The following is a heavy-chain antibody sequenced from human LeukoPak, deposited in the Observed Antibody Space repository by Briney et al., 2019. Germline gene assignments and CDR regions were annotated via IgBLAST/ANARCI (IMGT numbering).Heavy chain of an antibody. D-gene: IGHD7-27*01. Sequence: SVTLSLTCAVYGASFSYDYWSWIRQAPGKGLEWIGEINHSGSITYNPSLESRVTISAEKSKSQFSLRLTSVTAADTAVYYCAKGVWAPRFDSWGQGTLVTVSS. J-gene: IGHJ5*01. CDR2: INHSGSI. V-gene: IGHV4-34*01. CDR1: GASFSYDY. CDR3: AKGVWAPRFDS.